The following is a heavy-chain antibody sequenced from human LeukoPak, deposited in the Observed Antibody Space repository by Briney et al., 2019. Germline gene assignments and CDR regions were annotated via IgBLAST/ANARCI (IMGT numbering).Heavy chain of an antibody. V-gene: IGHV1-2*02. J-gene: IGHJ6*03. D-gene: IGHD2-15*01. CDR1: GYTFTGYY. CDR2: INPNSGGT. Sequence: GSVKLSCTASGYTFTGYYMHWVRQAPGQGLEWMGWINPNSGGTNYAQKFKGRVTMTRDTAMSTAYLEMSSLRSDDTAVYYCASKLLAGYYYYMDVWGKGTTVTVSS. CDR3: ASKLLAGYYYYMDV.